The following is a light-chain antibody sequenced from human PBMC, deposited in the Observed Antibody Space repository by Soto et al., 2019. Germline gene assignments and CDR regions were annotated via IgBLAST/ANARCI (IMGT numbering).Light chain of an antibody. V-gene: IGKV1-12*01. CDR2: TAS. J-gene: IGKJ1*01. CDR1: EEISSW. Sequence: DIQMTQSPSSVSASVGDSVTISCRASEEISSWLIWYQLNPGKAPKVLIHTASSVYSEVPSRFSGSGTGTDFPLTISSLQPEDSATYSYQLSSWFPFTFGKGTKVDSK. CDR3: QLSSWFPFT.